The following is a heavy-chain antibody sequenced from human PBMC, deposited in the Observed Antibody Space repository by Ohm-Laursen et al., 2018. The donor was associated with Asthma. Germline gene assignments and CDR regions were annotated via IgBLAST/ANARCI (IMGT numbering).Heavy chain of an antibody. J-gene: IGHJ6*02. V-gene: IGHV4-4*02. D-gene: IGHD3-3*01. CDR3: ARVGGFGVVINGLDV. CDR1: GDSISGSNG. Sequence: SETLSLTCAVSGDSISGSNGWSWVRQTPGKGLEWIANIYHSGNIDYNPSLETRVTMSLDKSKNQFSLHLSSVTAADSAVYYCARVGGFGVVINGLDVWGQGTSVTVSS. CDR2: IYHSGNI.